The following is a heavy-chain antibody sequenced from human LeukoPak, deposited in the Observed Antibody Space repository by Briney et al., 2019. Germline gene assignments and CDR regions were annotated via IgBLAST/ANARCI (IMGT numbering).Heavy chain of an antibody. CDR2: ISAYNGNT. D-gene: IGHD6-13*01. V-gene: IGHV1-18*01. CDR1: GYTFTSYG. Sequence: ASVKVSCKASGYTFTSYGISWVRRAPGQGLEWMGWISAYNGNTNYAQKLQGRVTMTTDTSTSTAYMELRSLRSDDTAVYYCARAGIVATGTRYFQHWGQGTLVTVPS. CDR3: ARAGIVATGTRYFQH. J-gene: IGHJ1*01.